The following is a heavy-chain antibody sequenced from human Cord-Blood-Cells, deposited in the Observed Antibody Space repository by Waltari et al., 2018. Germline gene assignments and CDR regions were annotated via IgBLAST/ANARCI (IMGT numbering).Heavy chain of an antibody. Sequence: QVQLQESGPGLVKPSGTLSLTSAVSGGSISSSNWWSWFRQPPGKGLEWLGEIYHSGSNNYIPSLKSRVTISVDKSENQFSLKLSSVTAADTAVYYCARLGVFGVVIIRACDIWGQGTMVTVSS. D-gene: IGHD3-3*01. J-gene: IGHJ3*02. CDR2: IYHSGSN. CDR3: ARLGVFGVVIIRACDI. CDR1: GGSISSSNW. V-gene: IGHV4-4*02.